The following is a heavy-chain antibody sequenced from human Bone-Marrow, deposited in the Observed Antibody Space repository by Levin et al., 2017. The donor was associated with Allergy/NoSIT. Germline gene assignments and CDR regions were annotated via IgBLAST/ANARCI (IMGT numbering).Heavy chain of an antibody. V-gene: IGHV4-31*03. J-gene: IGHJ4*02. CDR3: ARLDGYYFDY. D-gene: IGHD3-9*01. Sequence: SQTLSLTCTVSGGSISSAGYHWTWIRQSPGKGLEWIGYISYRGTTYYNPSLKSRLTMPLETSEQRFSLNLNSVTAADTAIYYCARLDGYYFDYWGQGTLVTVSS. CDR1: GGSISSAGYH. CDR2: ISYRGTT.